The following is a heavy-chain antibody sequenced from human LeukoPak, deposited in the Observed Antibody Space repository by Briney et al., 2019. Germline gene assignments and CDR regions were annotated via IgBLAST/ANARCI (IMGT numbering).Heavy chain of an antibody. CDR2: IYSTGST. V-gene: IGHV4-4*07. CDR3: ARQIALAGTAGFDF. D-gene: IGHD6-13*01. CDR1: GGSISSYY. Sequence: SETLSLTCTVSGGSISSYYWSWIRQPAGKGLEWIGRIYSTGSTNYNPSLKNRVTMSVDTSKNQFSLRLRSVTAADTAVYYCARQIALAGTAGFDFWGQGALVTVSS. J-gene: IGHJ4*02.